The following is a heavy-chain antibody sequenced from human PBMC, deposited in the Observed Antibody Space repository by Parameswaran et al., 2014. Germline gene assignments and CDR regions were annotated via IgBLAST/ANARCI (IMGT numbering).Heavy chain of an antibody. V-gene: IGHV3-15*01. D-gene: IGHD3-16*01. CDR3: TTDWAASPVRFPYIDP. CDR2: IKSKTDGGTT. Sequence: GSLRLSCAASGFTFSNAWMSWVRQAPGKGLEWVGRIKSKTDGGTTDYAAPVKGRFTISRDDSKNTLYLQMNSLKTEDTAVYYCTTDWAASPVRFPYIDPWGQGTLVTVSS. CDR1: GFTFSNAW. J-gene: IGHJ5*02.